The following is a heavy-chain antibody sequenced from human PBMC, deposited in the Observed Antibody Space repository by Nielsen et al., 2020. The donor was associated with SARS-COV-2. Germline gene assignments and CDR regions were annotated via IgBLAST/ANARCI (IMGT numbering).Heavy chain of an antibody. D-gene: IGHD5/OR15-5a*01. CDR3: ARRVASRPVYAFDI. V-gene: IGHV4-59*01. CDR2: IYYTGNT. Sequence: SETLSLTCAVYGGSFSGYYWTWIRQPPGKGLEWIGYIYYTGNTNYNPSLKSRVTISLDTSKNQFSLRLSSVTAADTAVYYCARRVASRPVYAFDIWGLGTMVTVSS. J-gene: IGHJ3*02. CDR1: GGSFSGYY.